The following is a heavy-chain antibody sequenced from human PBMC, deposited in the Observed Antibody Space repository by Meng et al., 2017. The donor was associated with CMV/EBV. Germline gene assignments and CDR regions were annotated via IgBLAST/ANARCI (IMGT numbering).Heavy chain of an antibody. CDR1: GFTFSSYS. D-gene: IGHD2-2*01. J-gene: IGHJ5*02. CDR2: ISSSSYI. V-gene: IGHV3-21*01. CDR3: ARGRTSSTNWFDP. Sequence: GGSLRLSCAASGFTFSSYSMNWVRQAPGKGLEWVSSISSSSYIYYADSVKGRFTISRDNAKNSLYLQMNSLRAEDTAVYYCARGRTSSTNWFDPWGQGTLVTVSS.